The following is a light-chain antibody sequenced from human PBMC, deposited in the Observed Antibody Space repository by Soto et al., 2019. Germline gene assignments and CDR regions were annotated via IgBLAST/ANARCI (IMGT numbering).Light chain of an antibody. CDR1: NSNIGAHYE. V-gene: IGLV1-40*01. J-gene: IGLJ2*01. Sequence: QSVLTQPPSVSAAPGQRVTISCNGSNSNIGAHYEVHWYQQFPGTAPKLLISNNTNRPSGVPDRFSGSRSGTSASLAITGLQSEDEADYYCSSYTSSSTLVFGGGTKLTVL. CDR3: SSYTSSSTLV. CDR2: NNT.